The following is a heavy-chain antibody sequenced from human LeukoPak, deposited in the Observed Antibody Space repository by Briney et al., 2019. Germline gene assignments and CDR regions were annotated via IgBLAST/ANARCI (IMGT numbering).Heavy chain of an antibody. CDR1: GFTFSSYA. J-gene: IGHJ4*02. CDR3: AKLEQQLVAHPTDY. V-gene: IGHV3-23*01. D-gene: IGHD6-13*01. CDR2: ISGSGGST. Sequence: GGSLRLSCAASGFTFSSYAMSWVRQAPGKGLEWVSAISGSGGSTYYADSVKGRFTISRDNSKNTLYLQMSSLRAEDTAVYYCAKLEQQLVAHPTDYWGQGTLVTVSS.